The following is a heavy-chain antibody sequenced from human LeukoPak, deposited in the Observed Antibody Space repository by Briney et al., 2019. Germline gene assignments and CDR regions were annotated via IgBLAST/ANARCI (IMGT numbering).Heavy chain of an antibody. J-gene: IGHJ4*02. D-gene: IGHD3-16*01. CDR2: ISYDGSNK. V-gene: IGHV3-30-3*01. Sequence: GGSLRLSCAASGFTFSSYAMHWVRRAPGKGLEWVAVISYDGSNKYYADSVKGRFTISRDNSKNTLYLQMNSLRAEDTAVYYCANPTLGYWGQGTLVTVSS. CDR1: GFTFSSYA. CDR3: ANPTLGY.